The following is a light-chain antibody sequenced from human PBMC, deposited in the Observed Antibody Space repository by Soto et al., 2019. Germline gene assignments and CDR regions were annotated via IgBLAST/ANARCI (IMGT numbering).Light chain of an antibody. CDR3: SSYAGSDNLV. Sequence: QSALTQPPSASGSRGQSVTMSCTGTSSDVGGYNFVSWYQQHPGKAPKLMIYEVSKRPSGVPDRFSGSKSGNTASLTVSGLQPEDEADYYCSSYAGSDNLVFGTGTKLTVL. V-gene: IGLV2-8*01. J-gene: IGLJ1*01. CDR1: SSDVGGYNF. CDR2: EVS.